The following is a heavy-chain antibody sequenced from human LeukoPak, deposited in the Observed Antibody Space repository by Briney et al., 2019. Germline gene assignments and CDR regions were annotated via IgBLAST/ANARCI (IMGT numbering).Heavy chain of an antibody. D-gene: IGHD3-16*01. CDR1: GSISSYY. CDR2: VYSSGST. Sequence: SETLSLTCTGGSISSYYWSWIRQPPGKGLEWIGYVYSSGSTNYNPSLRSRVTISVDTSKNKFSLKLTSVTAADTAVYYSARGRGGGEPFDYWGQGTLVTVSS. J-gene: IGHJ4*02. V-gene: IGHV4-59*01. CDR3: ARGRGGGEPFDY.